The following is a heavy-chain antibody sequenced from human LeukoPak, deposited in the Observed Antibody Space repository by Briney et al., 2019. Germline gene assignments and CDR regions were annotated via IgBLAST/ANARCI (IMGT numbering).Heavy chain of an antibody. D-gene: IGHD4-11*01. CDR1: GFTFTNYW. CDR3: ARKMTTAPGPDY. CDR2: IKHDGSEK. V-gene: IGHV3-7*01. Sequence: GGSLRLSCAASGFTFTNYWMSWVRQAPGKGLEWVDNIKHDGSEKYYVDSVKGRFTISRDNAKTSLYLQMNSLRAEDTAVYYCARKMTTAPGPDYWGQGTLVPVSS. J-gene: IGHJ4*02.